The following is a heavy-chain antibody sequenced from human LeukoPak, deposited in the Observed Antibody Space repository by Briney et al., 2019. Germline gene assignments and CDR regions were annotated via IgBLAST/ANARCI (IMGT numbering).Heavy chain of an antibody. CDR1: GYTLTNNW. Sequence: GESLKISCKVSGYTLTNNWIGWVRQVPGKGLEWMGLIYPGDSDTRYSPSFQGQVTISADKSISTAYLQWSSLKASDTAMYYCARLALNWFDPWGQGTLVTVSS. CDR3: ARLALNWFDP. V-gene: IGHV5-51*01. CDR2: IYPGDSDT. J-gene: IGHJ5*02.